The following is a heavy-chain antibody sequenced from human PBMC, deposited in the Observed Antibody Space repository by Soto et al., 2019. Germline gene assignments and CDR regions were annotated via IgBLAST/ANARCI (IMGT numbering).Heavy chain of an antibody. CDR1: GGSISSSSDY. J-gene: IGHJ5*02. CDR3: ARRGTHYYDSSGLGFDP. CDR2: IYYSGST. Sequence: SETLSLTCTVSGGSISSSSDYWGWIRQPPGKGLEWIGSIYYSGSTYYNPSLKSRVTISVDTSKNQFSLKLSSVTAADTAVYYCARRGTHYYDSSGLGFDPWGQGTLVTVSS. V-gene: IGHV4-39*01. D-gene: IGHD3-22*01.